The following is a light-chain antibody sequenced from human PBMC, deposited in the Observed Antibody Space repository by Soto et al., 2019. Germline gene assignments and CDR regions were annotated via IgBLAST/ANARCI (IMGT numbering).Light chain of an antibody. CDR3: QPYGRSHPTT. V-gene: IGKV3-20*01. J-gene: IGKJ5*01. CDR2: GAS. CDR1: QTFGGSY. Sequence: DIVLTQSPGTLSLSPGERATLSCRASQTFGGSYLAWYQQKPGQAPRLLIYGASNRATGIPDRFSGSGSGTDFTLTISRLEPEDFAVYFCQPYGRSHPTTFGQGTRLEIK.